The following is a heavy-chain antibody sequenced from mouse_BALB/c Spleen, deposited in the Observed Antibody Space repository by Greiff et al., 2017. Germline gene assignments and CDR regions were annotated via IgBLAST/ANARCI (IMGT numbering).Heavy chain of an antibody. CDR3: TTGAARATSFAY. D-gene: IGHD3-1*01. V-gene: IGHV1S16*01. Sequence: QVQLQQSGAELVKPGASVKLSCKASGYTFTSYYMYWVKQRPGQGLEWIGEINPSNGGTNFNEKFKSKATLTVDKSSSTAYMQLSSLTSEDSAVYYCTTGAARATSFAYWGQGTLVTVSA. CDR2: INPSNGGT. J-gene: IGHJ3*01. CDR1: GYTFTSYY.